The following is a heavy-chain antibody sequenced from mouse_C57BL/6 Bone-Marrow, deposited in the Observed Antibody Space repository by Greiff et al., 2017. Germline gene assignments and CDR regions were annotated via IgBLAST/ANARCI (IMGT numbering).Heavy chain of an antibody. V-gene: IGHV1-55*01. CDR2: IYPGSGST. CDR3: AGDGTYYLDY. CDR1: GYTFTSYW. J-gene: IGHJ2*01. D-gene: IGHD2-1*01. Sequence: VQLQQPGAELVKPGASVKMSCKASGYTFTSYWITWVKQRPGQGLEWIGDIYPGSGSTNYNEKFKSKATLTVDTSSSTAYMQLSSLPSEDSAGFYCAGDGTYYLDYGGKGTTLTVSS.